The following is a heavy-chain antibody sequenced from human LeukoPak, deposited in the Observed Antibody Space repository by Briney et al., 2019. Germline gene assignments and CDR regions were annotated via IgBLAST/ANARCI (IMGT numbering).Heavy chain of an antibody. CDR3: ATEITMVRGVIITTDYFDY. J-gene: IGHJ4*02. D-gene: IGHD3-10*01. CDR1: GYTLTELS. Sequence: ASVKVSCKVSGYTLTELSMHWVRQAPGKGLEWMGGFDPEVGETIYAQKFQGRVTMTEDTSTDTAYMELSSLRSEDTAVYYCATEITMVRGVIITTDYFDYWGQGTLVTVSS. V-gene: IGHV1-24*01. CDR2: FDPEVGET.